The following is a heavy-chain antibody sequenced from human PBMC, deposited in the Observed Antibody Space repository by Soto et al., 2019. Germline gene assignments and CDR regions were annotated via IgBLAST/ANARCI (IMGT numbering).Heavy chain of an antibody. CDR3: ARSPPVTTESGYFDY. J-gene: IGHJ4*02. Sequence: SETLSLTCTVSGGSISSSSYYWDWIRQPPGKGLEWIGSIYYRGSTYYNPSLQSRVTISVDTSKNQFSLKLSSVTAADTAVYYCARSPPVTTESGYFDYWGQGTLVTVSS. V-gene: IGHV4-39*07. CDR1: GGSISSSSYY. CDR2: IYYRGST. D-gene: IGHD4-17*01.